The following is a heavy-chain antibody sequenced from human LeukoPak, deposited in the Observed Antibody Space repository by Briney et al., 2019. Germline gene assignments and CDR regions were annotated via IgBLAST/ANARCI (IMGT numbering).Heavy chain of an antibody. Sequence: PSETLSLTCTVSGGSISTYYWSWIRQPPGKGLEWIAYLYYSGSTSYNPSLRSRVTISVDTSKNQFPLKLSSVTAADTAVYYCARHDTRGGAYDIWGQGTMVTVSS. CDR1: GGSISTYY. V-gene: IGHV4-59*08. CDR2: LYYSGST. CDR3: ARHDTRGGAYDI. D-gene: IGHD3-10*01. J-gene: IGHJ3*02.